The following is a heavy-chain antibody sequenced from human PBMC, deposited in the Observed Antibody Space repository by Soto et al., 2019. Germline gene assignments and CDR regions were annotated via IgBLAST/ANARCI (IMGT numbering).Heavy chain of an antibody. CDR3: TGEVASGY. CDR2: ISRDGGTK. CDR1: GFTVSTYG. Sequence: QVQLVESGGGVVQPGRSLRLSCAVSGFTVSTYGMHWVRQAPGKGLEWVAVISRDGGTKYYADSVKGRFTISRDNSRNTLFLEMNSLRSDVMAVYYCTGEVASGYWGEGTLVTVSS. V-gene: IGHV3-30*03. D-gene: IGHD2-8*02. J-gene: IGHJ4*02.